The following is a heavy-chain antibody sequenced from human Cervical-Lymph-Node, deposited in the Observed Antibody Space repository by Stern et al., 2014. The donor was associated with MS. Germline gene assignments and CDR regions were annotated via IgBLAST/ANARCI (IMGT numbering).Heavy chain of an antibody. CDR3: AKDGLELRLNQYYFDY. D-gene: IGHD1-7*01. V-gene: IGHV3-23*04. CDR2: ISGSGGST. CDR1: GFTFSSYA. J-gene: IGHJ4*02. Sequence: EVQLVESGGGLVQPGGSLRLSCAASGFTFSSYAMSWVRQAPGKGLEWVSAISGSGGSTYYADSVKGRFTISRDNSKNTLYLQMNSLRAEDTAVYYCAKDGLELRLNQYYFDYWGQGTLVTVSS.